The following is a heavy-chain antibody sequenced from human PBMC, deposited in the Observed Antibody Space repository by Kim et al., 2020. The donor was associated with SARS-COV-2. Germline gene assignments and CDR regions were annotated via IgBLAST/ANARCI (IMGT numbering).Heavy chain of an antibody. CDR3: ARGGPGCCTSGSCRGRMDV. CDR1: GGTFSNHA. CDR2: IIPIFGTA. V-gene: IGHV1-69*13. Sequence: SVKVSCKASGGTFSNHAFTWVRQAPGRGLEYMGGIIPIFGTAKYAQNFQGRVTITADESKSTAYMELNSLRSEDTAVYYCARGGPGCCTSGSCRGRMDVWGQGTTVIVSS. J-gene: IGHJ6*02. D-gene: IGHD2-8*01.